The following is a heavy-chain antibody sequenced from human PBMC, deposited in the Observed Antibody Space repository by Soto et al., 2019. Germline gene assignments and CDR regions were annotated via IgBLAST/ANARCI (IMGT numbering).Heavy chain of an antibody. D-gene: IGHD3-22*01. CDR3: TTDPPLSTTIVVEGIFDY. CDR2: IKSKTDGGTT. J-gene: IGHJ4*02. CDR1: GFTFSNAW. V-gene: IGHV3-15*01. Sequence: GGSLRLSCAASGFTFSNAWMSWVRQAPGKGLEWVGRIKSKTDGGTTDYAAPVKGRFTISRDDSKNTLYLQMNSLKTEDTAVYYCTTDPPLSTTIVVEGIFDYWGQGTLVTVSS.